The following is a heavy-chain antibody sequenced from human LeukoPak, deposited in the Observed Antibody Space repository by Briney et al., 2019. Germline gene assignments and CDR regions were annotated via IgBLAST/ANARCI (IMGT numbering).Heavy chain of an antibody. Sequence: SVKVSCKASGGTFSSYAISWVRQAPGQGLEWMGGIIPIFGTANYAQKFQGRVTITTDESTSTAYMELSSLRSEDTAVYYCAREGYSAGRYFDYWGQGTLVTVSS. J-gene: IGHJ4*02. CDR3: AREGYSAGRYFDY. D-gene: IGHD4-11*01. CDR2: IIPIFGTA. CDR1: GGTFSSYA. V-gene: IGHV1-69*05.